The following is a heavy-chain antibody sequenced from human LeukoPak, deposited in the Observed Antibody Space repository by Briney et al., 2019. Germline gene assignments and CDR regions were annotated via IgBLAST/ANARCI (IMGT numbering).Heavy chain of an antibody. V-gene: IGHV4-31*11. Sequence: PSETLSLTCAVSGGSITSGNNYWSWIRQHPGTGLEWIGYIYYSGSTYYNPSLKSRVTISVDTSKNQFSLKLSSVTAADTAVYYCARKPLGSSRYDCWGQGTLVTVSS. J-gene: IGHJ4*02. CDR3: ARKPLGSSRYDC. CDR1: GGSITSGNNY. CDR2: IYYSGST. D-gene: IGHD3-10*01.